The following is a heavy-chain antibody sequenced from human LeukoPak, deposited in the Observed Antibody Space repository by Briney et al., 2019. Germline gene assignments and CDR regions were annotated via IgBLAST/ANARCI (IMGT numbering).Heavy chain of an antibody. CDR3: AKDQLISYYDYVWGSYRHLNYFDY. J-gene: IGHJ4*02. CDR1: GFTFDDYA. CDR2: ISGAGGST. Sequence: GGSLRLSCAASGFTFDDYAMHWVRQAPGKGLEWVSLISGAGGSTYSAYYVKGRFLICRDNSKNYLYLQMNSLRTEDTALYYCAKDQLISYYDYVWGSYRHLNYFDYWGQGTLVTVSS. D-gene: IGHD3-16*02. V-gene: IGHV3-43*02.